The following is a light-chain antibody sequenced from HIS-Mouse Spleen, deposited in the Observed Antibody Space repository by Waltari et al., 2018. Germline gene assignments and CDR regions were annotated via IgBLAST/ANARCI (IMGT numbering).Light chain of an antibody. CDR2: AAS. Sequence: AIRMTQSPSPFSASTGDRVTITCRASQGISSYLAWYQQKPGKAPKLLVYAASTLQSGVPSRFSGSGSGTDFTLTIRCLQSEDFATYYCQQYYSYRFTFGPGTKVDIK. J-gene: IGKJ3*01. CDR1: QGISSY. V-gene: IGKV1-8*01. CDR3: QQYYSYRFT.